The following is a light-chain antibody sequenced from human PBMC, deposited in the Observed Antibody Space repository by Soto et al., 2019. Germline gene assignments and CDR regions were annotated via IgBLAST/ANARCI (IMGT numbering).Light chain of an antibody. J-gene: IGKJ2*01. Sequence: DIQMTQSPSTLSASVGDRVTINCRASQSISTGLAWYQQKSGKAPKLLIYDASTLQSGVPSRFSGSGSGTEFSLTISSPQPDDSATYYCQQYNTLRFTFGQGTKLELK. V-gene: IGKV1-5*01. CDR2: DAS. CDR1: QSISTG. CDR3: QQYNTLRFT.